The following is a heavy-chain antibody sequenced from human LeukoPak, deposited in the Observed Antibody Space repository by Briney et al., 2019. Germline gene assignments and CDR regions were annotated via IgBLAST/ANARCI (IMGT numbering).Heavy chain of an antibody. V-gene: IGHV3-23*01. Sequence: GGTLRLSCAASGFTSGIYATSWVRQAPGKGLEWVSAFSGGSDSFYADSVRGRFSVSADKSKNILYLQMNSLRAEDTALYHCARNNGMDVWGQGTTVIVSS. CDR3: ARNNGMDV. CDR2: FSGGSDS. J-gene: IGHJ6*02. CDR1: GFTSGIYA.